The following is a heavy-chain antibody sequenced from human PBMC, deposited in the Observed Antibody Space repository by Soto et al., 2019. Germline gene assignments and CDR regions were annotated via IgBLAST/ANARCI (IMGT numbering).Heavy chain of an antibody. Sequence: ASVKVSCKASGYTFISYGISWVRQAPGQGLEWVGWISPHDGMTSYAQKVQGRVTMTTDRITTTAYMELTSLGYDDTAIYYCSRKYHDRGGMDVWGQGTTVTVSS. V-gene: IGHV1-18*01. CDR1: GYTFISYG. CDR2: ISPHDGMT. CDR3: SRKYHDRGGMDV. D-gene: IGHD3-22*01. J-gene: IGHJ6*02.